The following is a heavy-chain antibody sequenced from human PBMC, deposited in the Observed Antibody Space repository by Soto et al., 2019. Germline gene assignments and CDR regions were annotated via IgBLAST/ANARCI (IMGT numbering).Heavy chain of an antibody. V-gene: IGHV4-59*01. D-gene: IGHD1-1*01. CDR1: GGSISSYY. Sequence: SETLSLTCTVSGGSISSYYWSWIRQPPGKGLEWIGYIYYSGSTNYNPSLKSRVTISVDTSKNQFSLKLSSVTAADTAVYYCASLFLEPTLSYYYGMDVWGQGTTVTVSS. CDR3: ASLFLEPTLSYYYGMDV. J-gene: IGHJ6*02. CDR2: IYYSGST.